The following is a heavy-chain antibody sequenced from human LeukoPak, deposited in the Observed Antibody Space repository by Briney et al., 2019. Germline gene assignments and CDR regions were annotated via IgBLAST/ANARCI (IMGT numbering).Heavy chain of an antibody. D-gene: IGHD1-1*01. CDR3: TITTGTTLGLMDY. Sequence: KSSGTLSLTCAVYGGSFSGYYWRWIRQPPGKGLEWIGEINHSGSTNYNPSLKSRVNISVDTSKNQLPLKMSSVTAADTAVYYCTITTGTTLGLMDYWGQGTLVTVSS. CDR1: GGSFSGYY. CDR2: INHSGST. V-gene: IGHV4-34*01. J-gene: IGHJ4*02.